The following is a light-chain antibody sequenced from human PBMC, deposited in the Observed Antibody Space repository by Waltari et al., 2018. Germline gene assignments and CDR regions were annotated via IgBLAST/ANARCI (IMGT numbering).Light chain of an antibody. CDR3: SSYGGSSDVV. Sequence: SALPQPPAASGSPGQSATISCTGTSSDTGRYNYVPWYQHHPGRAPKLLIHDVVERPSGVPFRFSGSKSGNAASLTVAELQAEDEADYYCSSYGGSSDVVFGGGTKLTVL. V-gene: IGLV2-8*01. CDR1: SSDTGRYNY. J-gene: IGLJ2*01. CDR2: DVV.